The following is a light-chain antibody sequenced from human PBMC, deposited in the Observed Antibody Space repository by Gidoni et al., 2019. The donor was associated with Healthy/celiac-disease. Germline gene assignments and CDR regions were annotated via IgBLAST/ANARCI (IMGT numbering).Light chain of an antibody. CDR3: AVWDDSLNGVV. CDR1: SSNIGSNT. V-gene: IGLV1-44*01. J-gene: IGLJ2*01. CDR2: SNN. Sequence: QSVLTQPPSASGTPGQRVTISCSGSSSNIGSNTVNWYQQLPETAPKLLIYSNNQRPSGVPDRFSGSKSGTSASLAISGLQSEDEADYYCAVWDDSLNGVVFGGGTKLTVL.